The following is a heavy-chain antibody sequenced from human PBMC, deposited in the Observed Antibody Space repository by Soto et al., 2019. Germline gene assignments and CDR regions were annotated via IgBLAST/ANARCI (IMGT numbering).Heavy chain of an antibody. CDR1: GGTFSSYT. J-gene: IGHJ4*02. CDR3: AGGGGLRTTAIGY. Sequence: ASVKVFCKASGGTFSSYTISWVRQAPGQGLEWMGRIIPILGIANYAQKFQGRVTITADKSTSTAYMELSSLRSEDTAVYSCAGGGGLRTTAIGYWHQETLVRVSS. V-gene: IGHV1-69*02. D-gene: IGHD1-1*01. CDR2: IIPILGIA.